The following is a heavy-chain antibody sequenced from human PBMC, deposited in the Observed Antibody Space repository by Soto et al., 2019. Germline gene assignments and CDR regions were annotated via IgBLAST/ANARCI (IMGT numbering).Heavy chain of an antibody. CDR1: GFAVSTSY. CDR3: APILTTMTPEDHVYYGLDV. Sequence: VQLVESGGGLVQPGGSLRLSCAASGFAVSTSYMNWVRQAPGKGLEWVSVIDSGGSTNHADSVKGRFTISTDVSKNTLFLQMNSLRAEDTAVYYCAPILTTMTPEDHVYYGLDVWGQGTTVTVSS. CDR2: IDSGGST. D-gene: IGHD4-17*01. J-gene: IGHJ6*02. V-gene: IGHV3-66*01.